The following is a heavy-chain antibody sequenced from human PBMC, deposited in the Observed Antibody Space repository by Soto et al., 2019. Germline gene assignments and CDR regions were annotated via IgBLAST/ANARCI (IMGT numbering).Heavy chain of an antibody. CDR2: INPNSGGT. CDR3: ARLAAAGTNHDAFDI. D-gene: IGHD6-13*01. V-gene: IGHV1-2*04. J-gene: IGHJ3*02. Sequence: ASVKVSCKASGYTFTGYYMHWVRQAPGQGLEWMGWINPNSGGTNYAQKFQGWVTMTRDTSISTAYMELSRLRSDDTAVYYCARLAAAGTNHDAFDIWGQWTMVTVSS. CDR1: GYTFTGYY.